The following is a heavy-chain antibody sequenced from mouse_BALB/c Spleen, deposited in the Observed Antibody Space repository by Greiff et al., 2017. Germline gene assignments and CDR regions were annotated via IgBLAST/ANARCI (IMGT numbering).Heavy chain of an antibody. D-gene: IGHD2-4*01. CDR3: ARPLEGDYDWFAY. CDR1: GYTFTDYV. Sequence: VKLQESGPELVKPGASVKMSCKASGYTFTDYVISWVKQRTGQGLEWIGEIYPGSGSTYYNEKFKGKATLTADKSSNTAYMQLSSLTSEDSAVYFCARPLEGDYDWFAYWGQGTLVTVSA. CDR2: IYPGSGST. V-gene: IGHV1-77*01. J-gene: IGHJ3*01.